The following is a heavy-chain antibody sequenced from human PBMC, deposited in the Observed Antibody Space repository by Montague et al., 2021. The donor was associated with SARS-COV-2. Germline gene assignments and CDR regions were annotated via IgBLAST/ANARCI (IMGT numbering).Heavy chain of an antibody. CDR3: AKDLEFGIVVVITYYFDY. V-gene: IGHV3-23*01. CDR1: GFTFSSYA. D-gene: IGHD3-22*01. J-gene: IGHJ4*02. CDR2: ISGSGGST. Sequence: RLSWSASGFTFSSYAMSWVRQAPGKGLEWVSAISGSGGSTYYADSVKGRFTISRDNSKNTLYLQMNSLRAEDTAVCYCAKDLEFGIVVVITYYFDYWGQGTLVTVSS.